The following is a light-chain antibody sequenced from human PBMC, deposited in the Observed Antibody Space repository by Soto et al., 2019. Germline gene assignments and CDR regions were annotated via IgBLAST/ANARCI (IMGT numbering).Light chain of an antibody. Sequence: QSVLTHPPSVSAAPGQKVTISCSGSSSNIWKNFVSWYQQLPGTAPRLVVYDINKRPSGSPHRVSVSKSGTSATLAITGLQTGDEADYDSGSWDSSLYAVVFGGGTKLSVL. CDR3: GSWDSSLYAVV. CDR2: DIN. J-gene: IGLJ2*01. CDR1: SSNIWKNF. V-gene: IGLV1-51*01.